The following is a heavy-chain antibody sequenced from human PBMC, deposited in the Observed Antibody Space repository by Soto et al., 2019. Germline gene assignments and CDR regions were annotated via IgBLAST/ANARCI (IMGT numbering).Heavy chain of an antibody. Sequence: PVGSLRLSCAASGFTFSSYAMSWVRQAPGKGLEWVSAISGSGGSTYYADSVKGRFTISRDNSKNTLYLQMNSLRAEDTAVYYCAKDHGVDILTGYFAYWGQGTLVTVSS. CDR3: AKDHGVDILTGYFAY. J-gene: IGHJ4*02. CDR1: GFTFSSYA. CDR2: ISGSGGST. V-gene: IGHV3-23*01. D-gene: IGHD3-9*01.